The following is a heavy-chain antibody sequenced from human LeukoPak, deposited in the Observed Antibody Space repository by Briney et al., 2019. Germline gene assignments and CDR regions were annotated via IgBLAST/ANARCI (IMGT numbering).Heavy chain of an antibody. V-gene: IGHV4-59*01. D-gene: IGHD3-16*02. CDR1: GGSISSYY. J-gene: IGHJ4*02. CDR3: ARRSYRYYSDY. CDR2: IYYSGST. Sequence: PSETLSLTCTVSGGSISSYYWSWIRQPPGKGLEWIGYIYYSGSTNYNPSLKSRVTISVDTSKNQFSLKLSSVTAADTAVYYCARRSYRYYSDYWGQGTLVTVSS.